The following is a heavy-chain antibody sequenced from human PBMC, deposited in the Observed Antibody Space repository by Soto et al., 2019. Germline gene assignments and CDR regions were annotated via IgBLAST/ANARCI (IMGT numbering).Heavy chain of an antibody. J-gene: IGHJ4*02. D-gene: IGHD6-6*01. Sequence: GGSLRLSCIASGFTFSSYAMSWVRQAPGKGLERISTVPSGDGSTMYADSVKGRFTISRDNSKNTLYLQMNSLRAEDTAVYYCEVEGSSYYFDYWGQGTLVTVSS. V-gene: IGHV3-23*01. CDR1: GFTFSSYA. CDR3: EVEGSSYYFDY. CDR2: VPSGDGST.